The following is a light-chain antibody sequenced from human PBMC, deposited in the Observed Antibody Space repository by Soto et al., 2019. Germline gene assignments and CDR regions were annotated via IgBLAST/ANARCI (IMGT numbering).Light chain of an antibody. CDR2: GAS. CDR3: QQNHNWSYT. Sequence: EIVMTQSPATLSVSPGERATLSCRASQSISINLAWYQQKPGQAPRLLIYGASTRATGIPARFSGSGSGTEFCLTISSLQSEDFADYYCQQNHNWSYTFGQGTKLEIK. CDR1: QSISIN. J-gene: IGKJ2*01. V-gene: IGKV3-15*01.